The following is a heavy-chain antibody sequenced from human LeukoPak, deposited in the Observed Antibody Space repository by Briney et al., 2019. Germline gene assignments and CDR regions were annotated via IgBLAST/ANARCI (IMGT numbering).Heavy chain of an antibody. CDR2: INHSGST. J-gene: IGHJ5*02. V-gene: IGHV4-34*01. CDR3: ARGAPTITMARGAQNRVGYNWFDP. Sequence: SETLSLTCAVYGGSFSGYYWSWIRQPPGKGLEWIGEINHSGSTNYNPSLKSRVTISVDTSKNQFSLKLSSVTAADTAVYYCARGAPTITMARGAQNRVGYNWFDPWGQGTLVTVSS. CDR1: GGSFSGYY. D-gene: IGHD3-10*01.